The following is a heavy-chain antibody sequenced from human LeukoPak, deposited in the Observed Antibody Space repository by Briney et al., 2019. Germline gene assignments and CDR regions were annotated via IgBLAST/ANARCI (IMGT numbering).Heavy chain of an antibody. CDR1: GGSFSGYY. CDR2: INHSGST. V-gene: IGHV4-34*01. J-gene: IGHJ6*04. CDR3: ARSVVASYGMDV. D-gene: IGHD2-21*01. Sequence: SETLSLTCAVYGGSFSGYYWSWIRQPPGKGLEWIGEINHSGSTNYNPSLKSRVTISVDTSENQFSLKLSSVTAADTAVYYCARSVVASYGMDVWGKGTTVTVSS.